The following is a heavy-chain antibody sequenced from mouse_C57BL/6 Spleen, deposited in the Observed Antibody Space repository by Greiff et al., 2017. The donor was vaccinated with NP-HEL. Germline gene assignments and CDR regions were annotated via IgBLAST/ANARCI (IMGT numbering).Heavy chain of an antibody. CDR1: GFTFTDYY. CDR3: ARFYGNYFDY. J-gene: IGHJ2*01. V-gene: IGHV7-3*01. D-gene: IGHD2-1*01. Sequence: DVKLVESGGGLVQPGGSLSLSCAASGFTFTDYYMSWVRQPPGKALEWLGFIRNKANGYTTEYSASVKGRFTISRDNSQSILYLQKNALRAEDSATYYCARFYGNYFDYWGQGTTLTVSS. CDR2: IRNKANGYTT.